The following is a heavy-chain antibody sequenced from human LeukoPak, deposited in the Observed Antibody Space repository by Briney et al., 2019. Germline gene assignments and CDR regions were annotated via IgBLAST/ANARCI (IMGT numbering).Heavy chain of an antibody. V-gene: IGHV3-21*01. CDR1: GFTFSGYS. Sequence: GGSLRLSCAASGFTFSGYSMNWVRQAPGKGLEWVSSISSSSSYIYYAGSVKGRFTISRDNAKDSLYLQMNSLRAEDTAVYYCARASFSRSSSWSHFEYWGQGTLVTVSS. CDR2: ISSSSSYI. J-gene: IGHJ4*02. CDR3: ARASFSRSSSWSHFEY. D-gene: IGHD6-13*01.